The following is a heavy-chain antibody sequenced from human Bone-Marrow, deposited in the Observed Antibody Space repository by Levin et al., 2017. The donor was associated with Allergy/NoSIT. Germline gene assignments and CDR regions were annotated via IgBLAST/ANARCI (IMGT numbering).Heavy chain of an antibody. J-gene: IGHJ6*02. V-gene: IGHV4-4*02. Sequence: PSETLSLTCAVSGGSISSSNWWSWVRQPPGKGLEWIGEIYHSGSTNYNPSLKSRVTISVDKSKNQFSLKLSSVTAADTAVYYCASLGGDIVVVPAAIRPSYYDYGMDVWGQGTTVTVSS. CDR2: IYHSGST. CDR3: ASLGGDIVVVPAAIRPSYYDYGMDV. D-gene: IGHD2-2*02. CDR1: GGSISSSNW.